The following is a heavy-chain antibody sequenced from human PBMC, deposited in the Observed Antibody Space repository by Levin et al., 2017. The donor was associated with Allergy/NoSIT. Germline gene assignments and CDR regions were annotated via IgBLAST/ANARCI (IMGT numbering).Heavy chain of an antibody. V-gene: IGHV3-53*01. Sequence: GASLKISCAASAFSVSINDMSWVRQAPGKGLAWVSFLPRPFPPFYAASVKGRFTMSRDTSKNTLYLQMNSLRAEDAAVYYCVKNLGGSNDYWGQGTLVTVSS. J-gene: IGHJ4*02. CDR2: LPRPFPP. CDR1: AFSVSIND. CDR3: VKNLGGSNDY.